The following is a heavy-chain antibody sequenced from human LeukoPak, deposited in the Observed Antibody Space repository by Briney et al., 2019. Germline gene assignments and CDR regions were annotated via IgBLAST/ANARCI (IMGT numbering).Heavy chain of an antibody. CDR1: GGSISSYY. CDR2: IYYSGST. V-gene: IGHV4-59*12. J-gene: IGHJ6*02. Sequence: ASETLSLTCTVSGGSISSYYWSWIRQPPGKGLEWIGYIYYSGSTNYNPSLKSRATISVDTSKNQFSLKLSSVTAADTAVYYCARGGYYGSGSYSYYYYGMDVWGQGTTVTVSS. CDR3: ARGGYYGSGSYSYYYYGMDV. D-gene: IGHD3-10*01.